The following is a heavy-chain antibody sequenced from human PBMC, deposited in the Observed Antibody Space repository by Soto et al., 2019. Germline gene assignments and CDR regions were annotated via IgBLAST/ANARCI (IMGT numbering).Heavy chain of an antibody. Sequence: GGSLRLSCAASGFTFSRYAMHGVRQAPGKGLEWVAVISYDGSNKYYADSVKGRFTISRDNSKNTLYLQMNSLRAEDTAVYYCARGAGMVYATSINWGQGTLVTVSS. CDR1: GFTFSRYA. V-gene: IGHV3-30-3*01. J-gene: IGHJ4*02. CDR2: ISYDGSNK. D-gene: IGHD2-8*01. CDR3: ARGAGMVYATSIN.